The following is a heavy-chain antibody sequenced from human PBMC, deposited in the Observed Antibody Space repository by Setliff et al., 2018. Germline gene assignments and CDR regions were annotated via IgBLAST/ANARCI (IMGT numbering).Heavy chain of an antibody. J-gene: IGHJ6*03. CDR1: GGTFSSYG. V-gene: IGHV1-69*05. CDR3: AREGVDTRSSTDYRYYMDV. Sequence: EASVKVSCKASGGTFSSYGVTWVRQAPGQGLEWMGGTIPIFGSTNYAQQFQGRVTIITDESTSTAYMELTSLRTEDTAVYYCAREGVDTRSSTDYRYYMDVWGKGTTFTVSS. CDR2: TIPIFGST. D-gene: IGHD5-18*01.